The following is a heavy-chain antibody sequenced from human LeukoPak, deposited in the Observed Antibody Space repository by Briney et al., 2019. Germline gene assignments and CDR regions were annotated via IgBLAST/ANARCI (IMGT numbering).Heavy chain of an antibody. V-gene: IGHV4-59*01. CDR2: IYYSGAT. D-gene: IGHD3-10*01. J-gene: IGHJ3*02. CDR1: GDSMNNYY. Sequence: NSSETLSLTCSVSGDSMNNYYWTWIRQPPGKGLEWIGYIYYSGATSYNPSLKSRVTMSIDTSKNQFSLNLGSVTAADTAMYYCSRGGDYCRAMIWGQGTMVAVSS. CDR3: SRGGDYCRAMI.